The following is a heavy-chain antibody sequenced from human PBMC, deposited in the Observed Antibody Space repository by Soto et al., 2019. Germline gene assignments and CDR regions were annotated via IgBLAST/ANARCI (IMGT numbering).Heavy chain of an antibody. CDR2: ISTNGGST. D-gene: IGHD3-22*01. Sequence: PGGSLRLSCAASGFTFSSYWMHWVRQAPGKGLVWVSRISTNGGSTDYADSVKGRFTISRDNSKNTVYLQMSSLRVEDTAVYYCVKGEYYYDSSGYSPFDYWGQGTLVPVSP. CDR3: VKGEYYYDSSGYSPFDY. CDR1: GFTFSSYW. V-gene: IGHV3-64D*06. J-gene: IGHJ4*02.